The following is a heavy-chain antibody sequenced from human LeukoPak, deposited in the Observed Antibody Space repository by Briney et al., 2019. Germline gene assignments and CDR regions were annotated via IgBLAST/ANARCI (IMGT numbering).Heavy chain of an antibody. Sequence: PGRSLRLSCAASGSTFSGYGMHWVRQAPGKGLEWVAVISYDGSNKYYADSVKGRFTISRDNSKNTLYLQMNSLRAEDTAVYYCAKGGAVVPAAVFDYWGQGALVTVSS. CDR1: GSTFSGYG. CDR2: ISYDGSNK. CDR3: AKGGAVVPAAVFDY. V-gene: IGHV3-30*18. D-gene: IGHD2-2*01. J-gene: IGHJ4*02.